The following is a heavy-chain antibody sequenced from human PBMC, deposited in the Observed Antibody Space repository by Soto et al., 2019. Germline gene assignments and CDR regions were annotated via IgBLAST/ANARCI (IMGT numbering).Heavy chain of an antibody. CDR3: AREDPAYDSSYYFDY. V-gene: IGHV3-30-3*01. Sequence: PGGSLRLSCAASGFTFSSYAMHWVRQAPGKGLEWVAVISYDGSNKYYADSVKGRFTISRDNSKNTLYLQMNSLGAEDTAVYYCAREDPAYDSSYYFDYWGQGTLVTVSS. J-gene: IGHJ4*02. CDR2: ISYDGSNK. D-gene: IGHD3-22*01. CDR1: GFTFSSYA.